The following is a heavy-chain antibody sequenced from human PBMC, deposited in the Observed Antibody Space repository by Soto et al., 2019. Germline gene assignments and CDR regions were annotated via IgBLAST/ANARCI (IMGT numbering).Heavy chain of an antibody. CDR2: IYPGDSDT. CDR3: ARYGNNNLDY. Sequence: EVQLMQSGAELKKPGESLKISCETSGYTFTGYWIGWVRQMPGKGLEWMGIIYPGDSDTRHSPSFQGQVTISADRSINTAYLQWSSLKASDTAMYYCARYGNNNLDYWGQGTLVTVSS. CDR1: GYTFTGYW. V-gene: IGHV5-51*03. J-gene: IGHJ4*02. D-gene: IGHD1-1*01.